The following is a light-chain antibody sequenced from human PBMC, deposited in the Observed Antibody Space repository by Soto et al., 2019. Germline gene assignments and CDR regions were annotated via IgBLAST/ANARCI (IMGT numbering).Light chain of an antibody. J-gene: IGKJ4*01. CDR1: QSVSSSY. V-gene: IGKV3-20*01. Sequence: EIVLTQSPGTLSLSPGERATLSCRASQSVSSSYLAWYQHKRGQAPRLLIHGASSRATGIPDRFSGSGSGTDFTLTISRLEPEDFAVYYCQQYGSSTLTFGGGTKVEIK. CDR2: GAS. CDR3: QQYGSSTLT.